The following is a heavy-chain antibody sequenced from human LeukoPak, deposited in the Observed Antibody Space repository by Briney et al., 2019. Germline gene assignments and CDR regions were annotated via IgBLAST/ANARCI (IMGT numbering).Heavy chain of an antibody. CDR2: IKHDGSEK. J-gene: IGHJ4*02. V-gene: IGHV3-7*01. D-gene: IGHD6-6*01. CDR3: VRALGSSSADY. CDR1: GFTFTNYW. Sequence: GGSLRLSCAASGFTFTNYWMSWVRQAPGKGLEWVANIKHDGSEKYYVDSVEGRFTISRDNAENSLSLQMNSLRGEDTAFYYCVRALGSSSADYWGQGTLVTVSS.